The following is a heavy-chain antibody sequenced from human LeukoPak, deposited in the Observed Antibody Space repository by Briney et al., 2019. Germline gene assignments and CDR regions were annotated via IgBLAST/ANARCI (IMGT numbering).Heavy chain of an antibody. CDR3: ARDSLYSSGWAFDY. Sequence: SETLSLTCTVSGGSISSYYWSWIRQPPGKGLEWIGYIYYSGSTNYNPSLKSRVTISVDTSKNQFSMKLSSVTAAATAVYYCARDSLYSSGWAFDYWGQGTLVTVSS. D-gene: IGHD6-19*01. CDR2: IYYSGST. CDR1: GGSISSYY. V-gene: IGHV4-59*01. J-gene: IGHJ4*02.